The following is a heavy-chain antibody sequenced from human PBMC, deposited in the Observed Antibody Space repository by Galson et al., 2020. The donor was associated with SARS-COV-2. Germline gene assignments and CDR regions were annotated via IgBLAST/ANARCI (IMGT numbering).Heavy chain of an antibody. CDR1: GGTFSSYA. CDR2: IIPIFGTA. CDR3: ALTPNPLYYYYGMDV. J-gene: IGHJ6*02. V-gene: IGHV1-69*06. Sequence: KISCKATGGTFSSYAISWVRQAPGQGLEWMGGIIPIFGTANYAQKFQGTVTITADKSTSTAYMELSSLRSEDTAVYYCALTPNPLYYYYGMDVWGQGTTVTVSS.